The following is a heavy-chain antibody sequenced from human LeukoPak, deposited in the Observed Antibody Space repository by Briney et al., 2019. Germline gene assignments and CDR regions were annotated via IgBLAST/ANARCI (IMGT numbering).Heavy chain of an antibody. D-gene: IGHD6-19*01. J-gene: IGHJ4*02. Sequence: GGSLRLSCAVSGFSFSSFALSWVRQAPGKGLEWVSSISRSTETTLYADSVKGRFTISRDNSKNTGFLQMNNLRAEDTAVYYCAKRAAVSGIVGPFDYWGQGTLVTVPS. CDR2: ISRSTETT. CDR3: AKRAAVSGIVGPFDY. V-gene: IGHV3-23*01. CDR1: GFSFSSFA.